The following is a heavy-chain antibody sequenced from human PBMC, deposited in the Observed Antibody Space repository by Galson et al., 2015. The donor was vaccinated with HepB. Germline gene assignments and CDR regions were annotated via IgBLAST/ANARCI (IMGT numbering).Heavy chain of an antibody. V-gene: IGHV1-3*01. CDR2: INAGNGNT. CDR1: GYTFTSYA. CDR3: ARGMGAYSSSPAGNWFDP. Sequence: SVKVSCKASGYTFTSYAMHWVRQAPGQRLEWMGWINAGNGNTKYSQKFQGRVTITRDTSASTAYMELSSLRSEDTAVYYCARGMGAYSSSPAGNWFDPWGQGTLVTVSS. J-gene: IGHJ5*02. D-gene: IGHD6-13*01.